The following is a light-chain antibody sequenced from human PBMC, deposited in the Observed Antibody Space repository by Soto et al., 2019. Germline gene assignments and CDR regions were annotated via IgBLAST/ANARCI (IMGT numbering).Light chain of an antibody. CDR1: QSVSSTY. J-gene: IGKJ4*01. CDR3: QHYGRSVS. Sequence: EIVLTQSPGTLSMSPGERATLSCRASQSVSSTYVAWYQQKPGQAPRLLIYGASSSATGIPDRFSGSGSGTDFTLTISSMEPEDFAVYYCQHYGRSVSFGGGTKVEIK. V-gene: IGKV3-20*01. CDR2: GAS.